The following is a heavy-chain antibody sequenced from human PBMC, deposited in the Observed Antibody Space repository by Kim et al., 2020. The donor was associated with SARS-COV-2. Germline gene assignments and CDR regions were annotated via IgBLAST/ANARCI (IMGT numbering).Heavy chain of an antibody. CDR1: GGTFSQYG. D-gene: IGHD2-15*01. J-gene: IGHJ6*02. CDR2: IIPIFGTT. V-gene: IGHV1-69*13. Sequence: SVKVSCKASGGTFSQYGISWVRQAPGQGLEWMGAIIPIFGTTHYAPKFQGRVTITADEFTNTANMELTSLTSGDTAVYYCARDRGSLSGMDVWGQGTTVPGTS. CDR3: ARDRGSLSGMDV.